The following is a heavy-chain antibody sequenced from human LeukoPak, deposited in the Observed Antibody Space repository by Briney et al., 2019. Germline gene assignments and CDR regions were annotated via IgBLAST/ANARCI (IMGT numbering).Heavy chain of an antibody. V-gene: IGHV4-39*07. CDR1: GGSISSSSYY. Sequence: PSETLSLICTVSGGSISSSSYYWGWIRQPPGKGLEWIGSIYYSGSTYYNPSLKSRVTISVDTSKNQFSLKLSSVTAADTAVYYCARDYYGSGSYYTNNWFDPWGQGTLVTVSS. CDR2: IYYSGST. J-gene: IGHJ5*02. D-gene: IGHD3-10*01. CDR3: ARDYYGSGSYYTNNWFDP.